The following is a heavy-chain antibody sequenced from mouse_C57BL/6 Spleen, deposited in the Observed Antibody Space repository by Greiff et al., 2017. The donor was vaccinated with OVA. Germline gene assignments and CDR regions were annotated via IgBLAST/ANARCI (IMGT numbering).Heavy chain of an antibody. V-gene: IGHV1-53*01. CDR1: VYTFTSYW. J-gene: IGHJ2*01. CDR2: INPRNGGT. CDR3: ARSDY. Sequence: QVQLQQPGTELVTPGASVTLSCTASVYTFTSYWMHWVKQRPGPGLEWLGHINPRNGGTNYNEKFKSKATLTVDKSSSTAYMQLSSLTSEDSAVYYCARSDYWGQGTALTVSS.